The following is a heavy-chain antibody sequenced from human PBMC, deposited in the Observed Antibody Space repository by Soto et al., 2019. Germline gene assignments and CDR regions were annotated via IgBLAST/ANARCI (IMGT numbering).Heavy chain of an antibody. Sequence: EVQLVESGGGLVQPGRSLRLSCAASGFTFDDYAMHWVRQAPGKGLEWVSGISWNSGTIVYADSVKGRFTISRDNAKNSLYLQMNSLRGEDTAWYYCAKDMRGGSSSSEYYYGLDVWGQGTTVTVSS. J-gene: IGHJ6*02. D-gene: IGHD6-13*01. V-gene: IGHV3-9*01. CDR1: GFTFDDYA. CDR3: AKDMRGGSSSSEYYYGLDV. CDR2: ISWNSGTI.